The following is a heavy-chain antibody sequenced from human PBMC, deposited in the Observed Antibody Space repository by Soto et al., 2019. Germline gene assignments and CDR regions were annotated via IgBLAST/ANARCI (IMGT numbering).Heavy chain of an antibody. Sequence: PSQTLSLTCAISGDSVSGNSAAWNWIRQSPSRGLEWLGRTYYRSRWYNDYAVSVKSRITVTPDTSKNQFSLHLNSVTPEDTAVYYCAKLPDPFSSSSRWFDPWGQGTLVTVSS. V-gene: IGHV6-1*01. CDR1: GDSVSGNSAA. CDR2: TYYRSRWYN. D-gene: IGHD6-6*01. J-gene: IGHJ5*02. CDR3: AKLPDPFSSSSRWFDP.